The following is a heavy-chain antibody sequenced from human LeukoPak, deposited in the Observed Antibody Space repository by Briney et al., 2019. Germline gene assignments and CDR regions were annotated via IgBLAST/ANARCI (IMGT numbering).Heavy chain of an antibody. Sequence: PSETLSLTCTVSGGSISSRGYYWGWIRQPPGEGLEWIGSIYYSGSAYYNPSLKSRVTISVDTSKNQFSLKMSSVTAADTAVYYCARRLVGATFDYWGQGTLVTVSS. CDR2: IYYSGSA. V-gene: IGHV4-39*01. CDR3: ARRLVGATFDY. D-gene: IGHD1-26*01. J-gene: IGHJ4*02. CDR1: GGSISSRGYY.